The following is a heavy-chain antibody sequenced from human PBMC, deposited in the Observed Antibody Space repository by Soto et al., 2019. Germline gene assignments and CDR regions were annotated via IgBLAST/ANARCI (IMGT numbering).Heavy chain of an antibody. Sequence: QVQLQESGPGLVKPSGTLSLTCAVSGGSISSSNWWSWVRQPPGKGLEWIGEIYHSGSTNYNPSLKSRVTISVDKSKNQFSLKLSSVTAADTAVYYCVRGVRGYSGYEWLYYYGMDVWGQGTTVTVSS. J-gene: IGHJ6*02. CDR1: GGSISSSNW. CDR2: IYHSGST. CDR3: VRGVRGYSGYEWLYYYGMDV. D-gene: IGHD5-12*01. V-gene: IGHV4-4*02.